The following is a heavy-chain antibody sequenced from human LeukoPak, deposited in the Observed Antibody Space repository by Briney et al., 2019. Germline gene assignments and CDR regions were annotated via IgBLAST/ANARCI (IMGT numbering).Heavy chain of an antibody. CDR1: GFTFSSYS. D-gene: IGHD3-16*01. V-gene: IGHV3-21*01. CDR2: ISSSSSYI. Sequence: AGGSLRLSCAASGFTFSSYSMNWVRQAPGKGLEWVSSISSSSSYIYYADSVKGRFTISRDNAKNSLYLQMNSLRAEDTAVYYCAREHYGPPDAFDIWGQGTMVTVSS. CDR3: AREHYGPPDAFDI. J-gene: IGHJ3*02.